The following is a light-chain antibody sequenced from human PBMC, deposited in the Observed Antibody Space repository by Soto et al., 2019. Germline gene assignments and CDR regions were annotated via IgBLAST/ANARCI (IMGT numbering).Light chain of an antibody. CDR2: GNS. V-gene: IGLV1-40*01. CDR1: SSNIGAGYD. CDR3: QSYDSSLSGHVV. Sequence: QSVLTQPPSVSGAPGQRVTISCTGSSSNIGAGYDVHWYQQLPGTAPKLLIYGNSNRPSGVPDRFSGSKSGTSASLAIPGLQAEDEADYYCQSYDSSLSGHVVFGGGTKVTVL. J-gene: IGLJ2*01.